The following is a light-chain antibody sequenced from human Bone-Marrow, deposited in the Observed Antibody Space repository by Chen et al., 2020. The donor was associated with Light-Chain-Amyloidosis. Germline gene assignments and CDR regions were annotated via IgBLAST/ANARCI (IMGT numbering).Light chain of an antibody. CDR2: DDS. Sequence: SYVLTQPSPVSVAPGQTPTIACGGNNIGSTSVHWYQQTPGQAPLLVVYDDSVRPSGIPERLSGSNSGNTATLTISRVEAGDEADYYCQVWDRSSDRPVFGGGTKLTVL. CDR3: QVWDRSSDRPV. CDR1: NIGSTS. V-gene: IGLV3-21*02. J-gene: IGLJ3*02.